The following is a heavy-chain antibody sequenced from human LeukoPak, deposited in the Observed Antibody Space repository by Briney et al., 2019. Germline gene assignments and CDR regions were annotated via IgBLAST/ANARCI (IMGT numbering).Heavy chain of an antibody. Sequence: GGSLRRSCAASGFTFSTYALSWVRQAPGKGLEWVSAISDGGGSTYYADSVKGRFTISRDNSKNTLYLQMNSLRAEDTAVYYCAKGLGVVVAATPLYYYYGMDVWGQGTTVTVSS. J-gene: IGHJ6*02. V-gene: IGHV3-23*01. CDR3: AKGLGVVVAATPLYYYYGMDV. CDR2: ISDGGGST. CDR1: GFTFSTYA. D-gene: IGHD2-15*01.